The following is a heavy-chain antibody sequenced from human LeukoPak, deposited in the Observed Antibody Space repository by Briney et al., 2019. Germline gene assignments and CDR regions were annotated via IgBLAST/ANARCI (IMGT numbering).Heavy chain of an antibody. D-gene: IGHD3-22*01. V-gene: IGHV4-59*01. Sequence: SETLSLTCTVSGGSISSYYWSWIRQPPGKGLEWIGYIYYSGSTNYNPSLKSRVTISVDTPKNQFSLKLSSVTAADTAVYYCARANDDYYDSSQLFDYWGQGTLVTVSS. J-gene: IGHJ4*02. CDR3: ARANDDYYDSSQLFDY. CDR2: IYYSGST. CDR1: GGSISSYY.